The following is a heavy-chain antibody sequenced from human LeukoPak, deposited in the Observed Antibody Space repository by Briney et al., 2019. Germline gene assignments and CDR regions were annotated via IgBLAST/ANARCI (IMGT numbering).Heavy chain of an antibody. D-gene: IGHD1-26*01. V-gene: IGHV3-23*01. Sequence: PGGSLRLSCAASGFTFSSHWMTWVRQAPGKGLEWVSSITDRGGDTYYADSVKGRFTISRDNSKNTLYLQMNSLRAEDTAVYYCAKGKRGNYDYWGQGTLVTVSS. CDR3: AKGKRGNYDY. J-gene: IGHJ4*02. CDR2: ITDRGGDT. CDR1: GFTFSSHW.